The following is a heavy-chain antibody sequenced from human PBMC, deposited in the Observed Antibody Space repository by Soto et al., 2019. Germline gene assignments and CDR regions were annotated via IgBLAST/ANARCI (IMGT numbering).Heavy chain of an antibody. CDR2: IKSKTHGGTA. Sequence: GSLRLSCAVSGVTLTNVWMNWVRQAPGKGPEWVGRIKSKTHGGTADYAAPVKGRFTISRDDSENTLYLQMNSLKTEDTAVYYCSHGYYQYFDSWGQGTLVTVSS. D-gene: IGHD5-18*01. V-gene: IGHV3-15*07. CDR3: SHGYYQYFDS. J-gene: IGHJ4*02. CDR1: GVTLTNVW.